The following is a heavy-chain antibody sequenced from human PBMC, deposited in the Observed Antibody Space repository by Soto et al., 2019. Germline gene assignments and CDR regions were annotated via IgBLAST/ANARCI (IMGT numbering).Heavy chain of an antibody. CDR3: ARDHNGGHSYEHTTFDI. CDR2: IIPIFGTA. Sequence: GASVKVSCKASGGTFSSYAISWVRQAPGQGLEWMGGIIPIFGTANYAQKFQGRVTITADESTSTAYMELSSLRSEDTAVYYCARDHNGGHSYEHTTFDIWGQGTMVTVSS. CDR1: GGTFSSYA. J-gene: IGHJ3*02. D-gene: IGHD5-18*01. V-gene: IGHV1-69*13.